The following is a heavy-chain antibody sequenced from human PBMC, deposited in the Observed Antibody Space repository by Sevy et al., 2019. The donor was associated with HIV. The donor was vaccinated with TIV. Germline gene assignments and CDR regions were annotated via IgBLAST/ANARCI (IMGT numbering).Heavy chain of an antibody. CDR3: ARRLGGVSSVGY. D-gene: IGHD3-16*01. CDR1: GFTFSSYE. Sequence: GGSLRLSCAASGFTFSSYEMNWVRQAPGKGLEWVSYISSSGSTIYYADSVKGRFTISRDNAKNSLYLQMNSLRAEDTAVYYCARRLGGVSSVGYRGQGTLVTVSS. J-gene: IGHJ4*02. CDR2: ISSSGSTI. V-gene: IGHV3-48*03.